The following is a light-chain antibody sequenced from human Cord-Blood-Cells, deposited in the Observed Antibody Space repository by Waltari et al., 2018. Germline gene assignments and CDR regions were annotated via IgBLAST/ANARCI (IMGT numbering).Light chain of an antibody. CDR3: QSYDSSLSAYVV. Sequence: QSVLTQPPSVSGPPGQRVTISCTGSSSNLGAGHDVPWYQQLPGTAPNLLIYGNSNRPSGVPDRFSGSKSGTSASLAITGLQAEDEADYYCQSYDSSLSAYVVFGGGTKLTVL. V-gene: IGLV1-40*01. CDR2: GNS. J-gene: IGLJ2*01. CDR1: SSNLGAGHD.